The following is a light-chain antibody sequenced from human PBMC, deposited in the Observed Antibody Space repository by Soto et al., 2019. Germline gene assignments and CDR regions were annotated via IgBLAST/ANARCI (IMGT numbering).Light chain of an antibody. Sequence: NVLTQSPGTLSLSPGQRATLSCRASQSLSGNYLGWYQQKPGQAPRLIIYGTSSRATGIPDRFSGSGSGTDFTLTISRLEPEDVAVYYCQQYGNSPITLGQGTRLEI. CDR3: QQYGNSPIT. V-gene: IGKV3-20*01. CDR1: QSLSGNY. J-gene: IGKJ5*01. CDR2: GTS.